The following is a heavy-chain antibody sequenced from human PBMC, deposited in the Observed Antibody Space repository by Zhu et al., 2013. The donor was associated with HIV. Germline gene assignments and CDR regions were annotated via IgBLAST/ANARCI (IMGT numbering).Heavy chain of an antibody. CDR3: ARDQYGGNTFDY. D-gene: IGHD2-15*01. J-gene: IGHJ4*02. V-gene: IGHV1-69*08. CDR1: GGTFSSYT. CDR2: IIPILGIA. Sequence: QVQLVQSGAEVKKPGSSVKVSCKASGGTFSSYTISWVRQAPGQGLEWMGRIIPILGIANYAQKFQGRVTITADKSTSTAYMELSSLRSEDTAVYYCARDQYGGNTFDYWGQGTLVTVSS.